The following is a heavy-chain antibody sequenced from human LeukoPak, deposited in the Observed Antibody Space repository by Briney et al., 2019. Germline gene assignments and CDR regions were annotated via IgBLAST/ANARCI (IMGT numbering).Heavy chain of an antibody. Sequence: SETLSLTCTVSGGSISSYYWSWIRQPPGKGLEWIGYIYYSGSTNYNPSLKSRVTISVDTSKNQFSLKLSSVTAADTAVYYCARVVVAALNWFDPWGQGTLVTVSS. CDR3: ARVVVAALNWFDP. V-gene: IGHV4-59*01. CDR2: IYYSGST. D-gene: IGHD2-15*01. CDR1: GGSISSYY. J-gene: IGHJ5*02.